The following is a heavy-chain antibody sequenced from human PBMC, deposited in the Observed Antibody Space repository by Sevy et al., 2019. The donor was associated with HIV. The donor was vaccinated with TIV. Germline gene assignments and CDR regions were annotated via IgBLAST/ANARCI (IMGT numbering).Heavy chain of an antibody. CDR2: ISYDGSNK. D-gene: IGHD6-19*01. J-gene: IGHJ3*02. Sequence: GGSLRLSCAASGFTFSSYAMHWVRQAPGKGLEWVAVISYDGSNKYYADSVKGRFTISRDNSKNTLYLQMNSLRAEDPAVYYWAREGYRSGWHDAFDIWGQGTMVTVSS. V-gene: IGHV3-30-3*01. CDR3: AREGYRSGWHDAFDI. CDR1: GFTFSSYA.